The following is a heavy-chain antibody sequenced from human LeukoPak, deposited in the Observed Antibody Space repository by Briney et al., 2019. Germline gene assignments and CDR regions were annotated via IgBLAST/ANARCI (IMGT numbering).Heavy chain of an antibody. V-gene: IGHV1-2*02. Sequence: GASVKVSCKASGYTFTDYYLHWVRQAPGQGLEWMGWINPNSGGTKCAQKFQGRVAMTRDTSISTAYMGLNSLGSDDTAVYYCARDGVYSRNFDAFDIWGQGTMVTVSS. CDR1: GYTFTDYY. CDR2: INPNSGGT. CDR3: ARDGVYSRNFDAFDI. J-gene: IGHJ3*02. D-gene: IGHD6-13*01.